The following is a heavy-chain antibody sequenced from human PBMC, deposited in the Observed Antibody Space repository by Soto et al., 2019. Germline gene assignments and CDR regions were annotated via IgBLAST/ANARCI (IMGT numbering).Heavy chain of an antibody. D-gene: IGHD3-16*01. CDR2: ISASAIST. V-gene: IGHV3-23*01. Sequence: GGSLRLSCVASGFTFSDYAMSWVRQAPGKGLEWVSAISASAISTYYADSVKGRFTISRDNSNNTLSLQMNSLRAEDTAVYYCAKVSHSWGTFDLWGQGAMVTVSS. J-gene: IGHJ3*01. CDR3: AKVSHSWGTFDL. CDR1: GFTFSDYA.